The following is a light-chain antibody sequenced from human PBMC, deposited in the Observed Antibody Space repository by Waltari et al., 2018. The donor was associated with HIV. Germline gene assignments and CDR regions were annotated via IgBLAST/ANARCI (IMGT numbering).Light chain of an antibody. CDR1: QDVQTF. V-gene: IGKV3-11*01. CDR3: QQRDLWPPT. CDR2: DAS. J-gene: IGKJ4*01. Sequence: EIVLTQSPATLSLSPGEGATLSCKASQDVQTFFAWYQLKPGQVPRLRIYDASKRATGVPARFSGSGSGTDFTLTISGLESEDVAIYYCQQRDLWPPTFGGGTKVEIK.